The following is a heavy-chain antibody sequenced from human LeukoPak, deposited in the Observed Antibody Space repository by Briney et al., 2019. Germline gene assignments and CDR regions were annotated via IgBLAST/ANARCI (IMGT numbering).Heavy chain of an antibody. J-gene: IGHJ4*02. CDR1: GGTFSSYA. D-gene: IGHD2-21*02. CDR3: ARGTLAYCGGGCYRQDAFDY. CDR2: IIPIFGTA. Sequence: GASVKVSCKASGGTFSSYAISWVRQAPGQGLEWMGGIIPIFGTANYAQKFQGRVTITADESTSTAYMELSSLRSEDTAVYYCARGTLAYCGGGCYRQDAFDYWGQGTLVTVSS. V-gene: IGHV1-69*13.